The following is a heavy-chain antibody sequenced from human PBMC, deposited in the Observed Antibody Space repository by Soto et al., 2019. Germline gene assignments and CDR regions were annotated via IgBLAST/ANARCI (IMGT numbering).Heavy chain of an antibody. Sequence: ASVKVSCKTSGYTFNTYGINWVRQAPGQGLELMGWISAYDGKTSYAEKFQGRVTLTTDTSTSTAYMELRSLRSDDTAVYYCARDPHEFWTSYWFDPWGQGTPVTVSS. CDR3: ARDPHEFWTSYWFDP. D-gene: IGHD3-3*01. CDR1: GYTFNTYG. V-gene: IGHV1-18*01. CDR2: ISAYDGKT. J-gene: IGHJ5*02.